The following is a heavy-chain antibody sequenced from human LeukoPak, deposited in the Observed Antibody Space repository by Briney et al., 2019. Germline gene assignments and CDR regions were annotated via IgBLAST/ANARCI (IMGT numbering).Heavy chain of an antibody. CDR3: ARGSSLDDAFDI. CDR2: ISSSSSYI. J-gene: IGHJ3*02. CDR1: GFTFSSYS. D-gene: IGHD1-1*01. V-gene: IGHV3-21*01. Sequence: GGSLRLSCAASGFTFSSYSMNWVRQAPGKGLEWVSSISSSSSYIYYADSVKGRFTISRDNAKNSLYLLMNSLRAEDTAVYYCARGSSLDDAFDIWGQGTMVTVSS.